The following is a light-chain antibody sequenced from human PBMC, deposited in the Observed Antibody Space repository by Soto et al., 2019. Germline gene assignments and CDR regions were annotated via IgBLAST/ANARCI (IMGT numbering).Light chain of an antibody. CDR2: GNT. V-gene: IGLV1-40*01. J-gene: IGLJ2*01. Sequence: QPVLTQPPSVSGAPGQRVIMSCTGSSSNIGAGFDVHWYQQLPGTAPKLLIFGNTNRPSGVPDRFSGSKSGTSASLVITGLQAEDEADYFCSATDDSLGGPVFGGGTKLTVL. CDR3: SATDDSLGGPV. CDR1: SSNIGAGFD.